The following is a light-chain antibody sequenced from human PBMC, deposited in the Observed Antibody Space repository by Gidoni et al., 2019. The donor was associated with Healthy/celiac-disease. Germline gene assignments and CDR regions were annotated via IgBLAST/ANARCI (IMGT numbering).Light chain of an antibody. CDR3: MQALQTPVT. CDR1: QSLLHSNGYNY. Sequence: DIVMTQSPLSLPVTPGEPASISCRSSQSLLHSNGYNYLDWYLQKPGQSPQLLIYLGSNRDSGVPGRFSGGGSGTDFTLKISRVEAEDVGVYYCMQALQTPVTFGPGTKVDIK. J-gene: IGKJ3*01. V-gene: IGKV2-28*01. CDR2: LGS.